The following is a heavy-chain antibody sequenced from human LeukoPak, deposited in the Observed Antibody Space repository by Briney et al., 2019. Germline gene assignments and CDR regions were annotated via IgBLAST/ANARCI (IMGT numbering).Heavy chain of an antibody. V-gene: IGHV1-69*13. CDR2: IIPIFGTA. CDR1: GGTFSSYA. Sequence: ASVKVSCKASGGTFSSYAISWVRQAPGQGLEWMGGIIPIFGTANYAQKFQGRVTITADESTSTAYMELSSLRSEDTAVYYCARGGGDFRSGYFDYWGQGTPVTVSS. D-gene: IGHD3-3*01. J-gene: IGHJ4*02. CDR3: ARGGGDFRSGYFDY.